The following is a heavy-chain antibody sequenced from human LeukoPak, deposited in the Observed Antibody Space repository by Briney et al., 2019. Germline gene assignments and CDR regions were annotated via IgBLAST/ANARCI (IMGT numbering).Heavy chain of an antibody. J-gene: IGHJ5*02. CDR1: GYSFTSYW. V-gene: IGHV5-51*01. Sequence: GESLKISCKGSGYSFTSYWIGWVRQMPGKGLEWMGIIYPGDSDTRYSPSFQGQVTISADKSISTAYLQWSSLKASDTAMYYCARRYYGSGSYYNWFDPWGQGTLVTVSS. CDR2: IYPGDSDT. D-gene: IGHD3-10*01. CDR3: ARRYYGSGSYYNWFDP.